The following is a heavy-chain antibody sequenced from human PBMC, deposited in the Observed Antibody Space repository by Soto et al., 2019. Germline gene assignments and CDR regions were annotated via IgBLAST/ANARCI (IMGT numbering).Heavy chain of an antibody. D-gene: IGHD2-15*01. CDR3: ARISNSSYCSGGSCSSLYYYYYGLDV. CDR2: IYYSGST. Sequence: SETLSLTCTVSGGSISSYYWSWIRQPPGKGLEWIGYIYYSGSTNYNPSLKSRVTISVDTSKNQFSLKLSSVTAADTAVYYCARISNSSYCSGGSCSSLYYYYYGLDVWGQGTTVTVSS. CDR1: GGSISSYY. J-gene: IGHJ6*02. V-gene: IGHV4-59*01.